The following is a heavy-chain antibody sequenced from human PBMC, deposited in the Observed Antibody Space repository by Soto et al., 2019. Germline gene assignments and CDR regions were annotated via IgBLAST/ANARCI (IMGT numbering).Heavy chain of an antibody. CDR3: ARVMAGTRYYYYYYGMDV. CDR2: IKQDGSEK. CDR1: GFTFSSYW. J-gene: IGHJ6*02. D-gene: IGHD6-19*01. Sequence: QPGGSLRLSCAASGFTFSSYWMSWVRQAPGKGLEWVANIKQDGSEKYYVDSVKGRFTISRDNAKNSLYLQMNSLRAEDTAVYYCARVMAGTRYYYYYYGMDVWGQGTTVTVSS. V-gene: IGHV3-7*01.